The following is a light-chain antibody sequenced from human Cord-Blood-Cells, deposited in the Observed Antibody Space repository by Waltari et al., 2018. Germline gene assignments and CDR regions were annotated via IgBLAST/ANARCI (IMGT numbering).Light chain of an antibody. J-gene: IGKJ1*01. CDR2: GAS. Sequence: IVFSQSPGTLPFSLGERATPSSRASQSVSSGYLILYQQKPGQAPRLLIYGASSRATSIPDRFSGSGSGTDFTLTISRLEPEDFAVYYCQQYCSSPRTFGQGTKVEIK. CDR1: QSVSSGY. V-gene: IGKV3-20*01. CDR3: QQYCSSPRT.